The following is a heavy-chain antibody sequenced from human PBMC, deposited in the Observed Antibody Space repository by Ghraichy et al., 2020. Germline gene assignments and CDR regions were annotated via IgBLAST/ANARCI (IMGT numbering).Heavy chain of an antibody. V-gene: IGHV4-34*01. J-gene: IGHJ6*02. CDR1: GGSFSGYY. CDR3: AGNRYYYGMDV. D-gene: IGHD2/OR15-2a*01. Sequence: SETLSLTCAVYGGSFSGYYWSWIRQPPGKGLEWIGEINHSGSTNYNPSLKSRVTISVDTSKNQFSLKLSSVTAADTAVYYCAGNRYYYGMDVWGQGTTVTVSS. CDR2: INHSGST.